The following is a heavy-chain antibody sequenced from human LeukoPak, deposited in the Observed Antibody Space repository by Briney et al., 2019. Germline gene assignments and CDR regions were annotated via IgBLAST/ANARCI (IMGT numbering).Heavy chain of an antibody. Sequence: SQTLSLTCTVSGGSISSGDYYWSWIRQPPGKGLEWIGYIYYSGSTNYNPSLKSRVTISVDTSKNQFSLKLSSVTAADTAVYYCARGVKLETIDYWGQGTLVTVSS. CDR2: IYYSGST. CDR3: ARGVKLETIDY. V-gene: IGHV4-30-4*08. D-gene: IGHD1-1*01. J-gene: IGHJ4*02. CDR1: GGSISSGDYY.